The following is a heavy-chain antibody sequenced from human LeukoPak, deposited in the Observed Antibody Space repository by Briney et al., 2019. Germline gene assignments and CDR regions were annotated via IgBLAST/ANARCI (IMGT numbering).Heavy chain of an antibody. CDR2: INHSGNT. V-gene: IGHV4-34*01. CDR3: ARKPGYYGSGSYYRS. Sequence: SETLSLTCAVYGGSFSGYYWSWIRQPPGKGLEWIGEINHSGNTNYNPSLKSRVTISVDTSKNQFSLKLSSVTAADTAVYYCARKPGYYGSGSYYRSWGQGTLVTVSS. D-gene: IGHD3-10*01. J-gene: IGHJ4*02. CDR1: GGSFSGYY.